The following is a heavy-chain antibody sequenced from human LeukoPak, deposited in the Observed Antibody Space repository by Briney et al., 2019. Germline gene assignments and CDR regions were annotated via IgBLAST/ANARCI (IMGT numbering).Heavy chain of an antibody. D-gene: IGHD3-10*01. CDR2: IISSGDTS. CDR3: ARGTYGSGFDY. V-gene: IGHV3-48*02. CDR1: GFTFSGYT. J-gene: IGHJ4*02. Sequence: GGSLRLSCAASGFTFSGYTMNWVRQAPGKGLEWVSSIISSGDTSYYTDSVKGRFTISRDNAKNSLYLQMSGLRDEDTAVYYCARGTYGSGFDYWGQGTLVTVSS.